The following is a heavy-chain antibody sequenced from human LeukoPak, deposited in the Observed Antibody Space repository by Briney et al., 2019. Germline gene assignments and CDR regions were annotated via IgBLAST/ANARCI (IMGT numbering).Heavy chain of an antibody. J-gene: IGHJ4*02. CDR1: GFTFSDNY. Sequence: GGSLRLSCAASGFTFSDNYMSWVRQAPGKGLEWVSVTYRGGDTYYADAVKGRFNISRDNSKNTLYLQMNSLRAEDTAVYYCAQLDYYGSGRYDYWGQGTLVTVSS. D-gene: IGHD3-10*01. CDR3: AQLDYYGSGRYDY. CDR2: TYRGGDT. V-gene: IGHV3-66*01.